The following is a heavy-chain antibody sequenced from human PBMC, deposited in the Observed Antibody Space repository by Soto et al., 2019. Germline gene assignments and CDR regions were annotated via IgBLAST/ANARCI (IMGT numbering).Heavy chain of an antibody. CDR1: GFTFSSYS. CDR2: ISSSSSYI. Sequence: PGGSLRLSCAASGFTFSSYSMNWVRQAPGKGLEWVSSISSSSSYIYYADSVKGRFTISRDNAKNSLYLQMNSLRAEDTAVYYCARAPPYYDILTGFYYYYGMDVWGQGTTVTVSS. CDR3: ARAPPYYDILTGFYYYYGMDV. V-gene: IGHV3-21*01. D-gene: IGHD3-9*01. J-gene: IGHJ6*02.